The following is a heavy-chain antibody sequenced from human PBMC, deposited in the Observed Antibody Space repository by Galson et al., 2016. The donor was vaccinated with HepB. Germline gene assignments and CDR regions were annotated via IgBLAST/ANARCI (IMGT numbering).Heavy chain of an antibody. D-gene: IGHD5-18*01. CDR1: GGSVSRNNW. CDR3: ASYLIQSWAGSDAFDT. V-gene: IGHV4-4*02. CDR2: IFHSGDT. Sequence: LSLTCAVSGGSVSRNNWWSWVRQPPGKGLEWIGEIFHSGDTNYNPSLRSRVTISVDKSKNHVSLKLIPVTAADTAIYYCASYLIQSWAGSDAFDTWGQGTMVTVSS. J-gene: IGHJ3*02.